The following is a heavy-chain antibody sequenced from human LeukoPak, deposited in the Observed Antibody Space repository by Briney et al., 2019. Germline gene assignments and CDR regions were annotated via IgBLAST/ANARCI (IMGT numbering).Heavy chain of an antibody. Sequence: PGGSLRLSCAASEFPFSYYAMNWVRQAPGKGLEWVSGIGTSGYSTYYADSVKGRFTISRDNSKTTLYLQMNSLRAEDTAVYYCARGLSTVNDAFDIWGQGTMVTVSS. CDR3: ARGLSTVNDAFDI. D-gene: IGHD2-2*01. CDR1: EFPFSYYA. CDR2: IGTSGYST. V-gene: IGHV3-23*01. J-gene: IGHJ3*02.